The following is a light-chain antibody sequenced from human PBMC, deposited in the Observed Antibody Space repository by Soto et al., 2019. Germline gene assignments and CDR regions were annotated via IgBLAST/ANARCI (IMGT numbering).Light chain of an antibody. CDR2: GAS. J-gene: IGKJ3*01. CDR3: QHYYNSPPHLT. Sequence: EIVLTQSPNTLSLSPGETATLSCRASQSVSSGYLVWYQQKPGQAPRLLIYGASTRATGIPDRFSGSGSGTDFTLTISRLEPEDFAGYYCQHYYNSPPHLTFGPGTKGDTK. V-gene: IGKV3-20*01. CDR1: QSVSSGY.